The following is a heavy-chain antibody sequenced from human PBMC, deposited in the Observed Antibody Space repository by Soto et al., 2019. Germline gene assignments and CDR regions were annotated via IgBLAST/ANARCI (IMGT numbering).Heavy chain of an antibody. CDR2: IYPGDSDT. J-gene: IGHJ4*02. Sequence: EVQLVQSGAEVKKPGESLKISCKGSGYSFTSYWIGWVRQMPGKGLEWMGIIYPGDSDTRYSPSFQGQVTISADKSISTAYLQGSSLKASDTAMYYCARLTSSDYGDYVPSYFDYWGQGPLVTVSS. CDR1: GYSFTSYW. D-gene: IGHD4-17*01. CDR3: ARLTSSDYGDYVPSYFDY. V-gene: IGHV5-51*01.